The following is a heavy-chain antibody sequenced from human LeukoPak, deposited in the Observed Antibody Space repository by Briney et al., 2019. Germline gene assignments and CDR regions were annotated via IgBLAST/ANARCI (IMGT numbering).Heavy chain of an antibody. CDR3: ARFTMVRGVKTFDY. V-gene: IGHV1-2*02. CDR1: GSTFTGYY. J-gene: IGHJ4*02. Sequence: GASVTVSCKASGSTFTGYYMHWVRQAPGQGLEWMGWINPNSGGTNYAQKFQGRVTMTRDTSISTAYMELSRLRSDDTAVYYCARFTMVRGVKTFDYWGQGTLVTVSS. D-gene: IGHD3-10*01. CDR2: INPNSGGT.